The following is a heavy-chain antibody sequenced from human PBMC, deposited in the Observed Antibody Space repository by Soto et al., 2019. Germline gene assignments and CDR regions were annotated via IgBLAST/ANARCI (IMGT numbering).Heavy chain of an antibody. CDR2: VTGGGHTT. Sequence: GGSLRPSCAAPGFTFRRYAMSWVRQAPGKGLEWVSTVTGGGHTTYNADSVNGRFTIARDNSKNTLYLQMNNLRAEDTAIYYCTSSSGDLDVYGMDIWGPGTTVTVSS. D-gene: IGHD3-10*01. CDR3: TSSSGDLDVYGMDI. CDR1: GFTFRRYA. J-gene: IGHJ6*02. V-gene: IGHV3-23*01.